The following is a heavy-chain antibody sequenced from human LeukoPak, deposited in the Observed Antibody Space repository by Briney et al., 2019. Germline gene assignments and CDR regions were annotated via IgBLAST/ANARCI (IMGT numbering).Heavy chain of an antibody. J-gene: IGHJ5*02. V-gene: IGHV3-30-3*01. CDR3: ARGWFDP. Sequence: PGRSLRLSCAASGVTFSSYAMHWVRQAPGKGLEWVAVISYDGSNKYYADSVKGRFTISRDNSKNTLYLQMNSLRAEDTAVYYCARGWFDPWGQGTLVTVSS. CDR2: ISYDGSNK. CDR1: GVTFSSYA.